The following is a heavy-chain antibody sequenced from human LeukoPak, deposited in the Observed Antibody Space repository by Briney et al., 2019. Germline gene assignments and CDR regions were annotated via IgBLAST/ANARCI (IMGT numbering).Heavy chain of an antibody. V-gene: IGHV4-4*07. Sequence: PSETLSLTCTVSGGSISSYYWSWIRQPAGKGLEWIGRIYTSGSTNYNPSLKSRVTMSVDTSKNQFSLKLSSVTAADTAVYYCARDTQDDSSCYYYLAFDIWGQGTMVTVSS. CDR2: IYTSGST. CDR1: GGSISSYY. CDR3: ARDTQDDSSCYYYLAFDI. D-gene: IGHD3-22*01. J-gene: IGHJ3*02.